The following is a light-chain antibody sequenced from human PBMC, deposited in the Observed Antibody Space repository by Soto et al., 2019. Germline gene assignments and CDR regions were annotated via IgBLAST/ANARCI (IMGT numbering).Light chain of an antibody. CDR2: KAS. CDR1: HSINDL. Sequence: DIQMTRSPCTLYASVGDRVSITCRPSHSINDLSACHQQTPGTAPRLLIYKASNLESGVASSFSGSGSGTEFPLTISRLQPDDFATYYCQQYNSYSTFGQGTKVDI. J-gene: IGKJ1*01. V-gene: IGKV1-5*03. CDR3: QQYNSYST.